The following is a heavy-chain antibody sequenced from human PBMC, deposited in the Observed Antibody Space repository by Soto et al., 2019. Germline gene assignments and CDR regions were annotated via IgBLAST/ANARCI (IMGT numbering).Heavy chain of an antibody. CDR1: GGSFSGYY. J-gene: IGHJ6*02. CDR3: ARRNTDRFLGWLQGSNYYGMDV. Sequence: SETLSLTCAVYGGSFSGYYWSWIRQPPGRGLEWIGEINHSGSTNYNPSLKSRVTISVDTSKNQFSLKLSSVTAADTAVYYCARRNTDRFLGWLQGSNYYGMDVWGQGTTVTVSS. V-gene: IGHV4-34*01. D-gene: IGHD3-3*01. CDR2: INHSGST.